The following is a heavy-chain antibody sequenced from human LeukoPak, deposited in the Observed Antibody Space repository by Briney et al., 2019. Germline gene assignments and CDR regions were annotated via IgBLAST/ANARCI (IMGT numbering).Heavy chain of an antibody. CDR3: ARSNQADDY. V-gene: IGHV3-74*01. J-gene: IGHJ4*02. CDR1: GFIFSSYW. CDR2: INPGGSSI. D-gene: IGHD1-14*01. Sequence: GGSLRLSCAASGFIFSSYWMHWVRQVPGKGLVWVARINPGGSSITYADSVKGRFTISRDNAKNTLYLQMDSLRAEDTGVYYCARSNQADDYWGQGTLVTVSS.